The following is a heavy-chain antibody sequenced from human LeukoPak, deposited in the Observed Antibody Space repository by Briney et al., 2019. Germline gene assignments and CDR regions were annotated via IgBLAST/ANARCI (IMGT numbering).Heavy chain of an antibody. Sequence: ASETLSLTCTVSGGSISSYYWSWIRQPAGKGLEWIGRIYTSGSTNYNPSLKGRVTMSVDTSKNQFSLKLSSVTAADTAVYYCARDALYYDFWSGYYPGYYYYYMDVWGKGTTVTVSS. CDR1: GGSISSYY. D-gene: IGHD3-3*01. CDR2: IYTSGST. CDR3: ARDALYYDFWSGYYPGYYYYYMDV. V-gene: IGHV4-4*07. J-gene: IGHJ6*03.